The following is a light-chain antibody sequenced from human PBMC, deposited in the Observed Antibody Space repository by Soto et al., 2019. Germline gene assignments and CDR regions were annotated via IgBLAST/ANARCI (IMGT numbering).Light chain of an antibody. J-gene: IGKJ1*01. Sequence: AIQMTQSPSSQSASVGDRVTITCRASQGIRNDLGWYQQKPGKAPKLLIYAASSLQSGVPSRFSGSGSGTDFTLAISSLQPEDVATYYCQKYNTAPWTFGQGTKVDIK. CDR3: QKYNTAPWT. CDR1: QGIRND. V-gene: IGKV1-6*01. CDR2: AAS.